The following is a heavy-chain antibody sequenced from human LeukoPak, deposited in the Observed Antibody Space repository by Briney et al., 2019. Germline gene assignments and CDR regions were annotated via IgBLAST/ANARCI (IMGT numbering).Heavy chain of an antibody. CDR1: GFTFSTYG. Sequence: GGSLRLSCAASGFTFSTYGMHWVRQAPGKGLEWVAVISSDGSNKYYADSVKGRFTISRDNSKNTLYLQMNSLTPEDTAVYYCAKDWPTLDVWGQGTTVTVSS. CDR2: ISSDGSNK. J-gene: IGHJ6*02. CDR3: AKDWPTLDV. V-gene: IGHV3-30*18.